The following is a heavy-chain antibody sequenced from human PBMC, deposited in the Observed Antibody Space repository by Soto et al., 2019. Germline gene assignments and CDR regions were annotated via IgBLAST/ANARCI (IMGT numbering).Heavy chain of an antibody. CDR3: AKVSRPSRISTPDFDY. CDR1: GFTLSSYS. Sequence: ESGGGVVQPGTSLRLSCAASGFTLSSYSIHWVRQAPGKGLDWVAVISYDGNTQFYGDSVKGRFIVSIDNSRNTLYLQLNNLQAEDTAVYYCAKVSRPSRISTPDFDYWGQGTLVTVSS. J-gene: IGHJ4*02. V-gene: IGHV3-30-3*01. CDR2: ISYDGNTQ.